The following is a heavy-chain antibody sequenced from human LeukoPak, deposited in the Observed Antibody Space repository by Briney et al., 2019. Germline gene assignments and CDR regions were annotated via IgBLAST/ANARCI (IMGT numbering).Heavy chain of an antibody. J-gene: IGHJ4*02. V-gene: IGHV4-59*08. Sequence: PSETLSLTCTVSGGSISSYYWSWIRQPPGKGLEWIGYIYYSGSTNYNPSLKSRVTISVDTSKNQFPLKLSSVTAADTAVYYCARHQAAYYYDSSGLDYWGQGTLVTVSS. CDR2: IYYSGST. CDR1: GGSISSYY. D-gene: IGHD3-22*01. CDR3: ARHQAAYYYDSSGLDY.